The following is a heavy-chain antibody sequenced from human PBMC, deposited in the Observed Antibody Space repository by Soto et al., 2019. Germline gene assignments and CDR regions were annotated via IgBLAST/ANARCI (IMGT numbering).Heavy chain of an antibody. CDR2: IYYSGST. Sequence: SETLCLTCTVSGGSISSYYWSWIRQPPGKGLEWIGYIYYSGSTNYNSSLKSRVTISVDTSKNQFSLKLSSVTAADTAVYYCASHRPYCSGGSCYFDDWFDPWGQGTLVTVSS. D-gene: IGHD2-15*01. CDR3: ASHRPYCSGGSCYFDDWFDP. V-gene: IGHV4-59*08. CDR1: GGSISSYY. J-gene: IGHJ5*02.